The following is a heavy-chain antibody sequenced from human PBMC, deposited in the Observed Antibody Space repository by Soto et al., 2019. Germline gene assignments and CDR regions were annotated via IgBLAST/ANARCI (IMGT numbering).Heavy chain of an antibody. J-gene: IGHJ6*02. CDR3: ARDIASRRVDV. V-gene: IGHV3-33*01. CDR1: GFTFRNHG. Sequence: VGSLRLSCAASGFTFRNHGMHWVRQAPGKGLEWVAVIWYDGSDEYYADSVKGRFTISRDNSKNMLYLQMNSLRADDTALYYCARDIASRRVDVWGQGTTVTVSS. D-gene: IGHD6-6*01. CDR2: IWYDGSDE.